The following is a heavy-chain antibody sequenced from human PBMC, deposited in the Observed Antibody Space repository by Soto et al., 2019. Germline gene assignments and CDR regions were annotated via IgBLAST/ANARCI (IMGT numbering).Heavy chain of an antibody. Sequence: PGGSLRLSCAASGFTFSSYAMSWVRQAPGKGLEWVSAISGSGGRTYYGDSVKGRFTLSRDNSKNTLYLQMNSLRAEDTAVYYCAKIWFGELSCFDYWGQGTLVTVSS. D-gene: IGHD3-10*01. J-gene: IGHJ4*02. CDR1: GFTFSSYA. V-gene: IGHV3-23*01. CDR3: AKIWFGELSCFDY. CDR2: ISGSGGRT.